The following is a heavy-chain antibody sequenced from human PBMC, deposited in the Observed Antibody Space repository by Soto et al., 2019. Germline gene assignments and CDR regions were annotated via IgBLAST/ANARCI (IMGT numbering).Heavy chain of an antibody. Sequence: EVQLVQSGPEVKKPGESLKISCKGSNYSFTNYWIGWVRQMPGKGLEWMGIIYPSDSDTRYSPSFQGQVTISADKSISTAYLQLTSLKASDTAMYYCARLGPAIGTTPFDYWGQGTLVTVAS. CDR3: ARLGPAIGTTPFDY. D-gene: IGHD1-1*01. J-gene: IGHJ4*02. V-gene: IGHV5-51*03. CDR1: NYSFTNYW. CDR2: IYPSDSDT.